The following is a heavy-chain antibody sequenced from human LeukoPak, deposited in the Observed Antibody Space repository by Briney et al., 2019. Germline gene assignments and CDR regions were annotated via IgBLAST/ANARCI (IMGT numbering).Heavy chain of an antibody. Sequence: ASVKVSCKASGYTFTSYYIHWVRQAPGQGLEWMGMISPSGGSTSYPQKFQGRVTMTRDTSTGTVYMELSSLRSDDTAVYFCARDGVAGTYYSDYWGQGTLVTVSP. CDR1: GYTFTSYY. CDR3: ARDGVAGTYYSDY. J-gene: IGHJ4*02. V-gene: IGHV1-46*01. CDR2: ISPSGGST. D-gene: IGHD6-19*01.